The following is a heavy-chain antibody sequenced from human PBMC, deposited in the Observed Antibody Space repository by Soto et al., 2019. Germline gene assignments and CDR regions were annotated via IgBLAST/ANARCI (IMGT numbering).Heavy chain of an antibody. CDR2: ISYDGGT. Sequence: QLQLQESGPGLVKPSETLSLTCTVSGGSIIDLHLYYWAWLRQSPGKGLEWLATISYDGGTFYSLSLESRVTMSVDTSTNQFSVKFSTVTATDTAVYYCARRSHGYFDSWGQGSMVTVSS. V-gene: IGHV4-39*01. J-gene: IGHJ4*02. CDR1: GGSIIDLHLYY. CDR3: ARRSHGYFDS.